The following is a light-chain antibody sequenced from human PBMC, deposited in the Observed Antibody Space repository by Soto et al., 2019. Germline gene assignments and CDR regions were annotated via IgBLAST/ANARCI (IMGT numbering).Light chain of an antibody. J-gene: IGKJ4*01. Sequence: DIQMTQSPSTLSASEGDRVTITCRASQSINNWLDWYQKKPGKAPKLLISKASNLKSGVPSRFSGTGSGTEFTLTISSLQPDDFASYYCQQYDSYPFTFGGGTKVEI. V-gene: IGKV1-5*03. CDR2: KAS. CDR1: QSINNW. CDR3: QQYDSYPFT.